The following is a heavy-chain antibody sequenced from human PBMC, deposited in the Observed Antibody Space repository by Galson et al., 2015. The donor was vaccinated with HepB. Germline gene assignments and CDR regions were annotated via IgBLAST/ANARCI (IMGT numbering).Heavy chain of an antibody. CDR2: MNPNSGNT. J-gene: IGHJ5*02. CDR3: ARLVAWGNWFDP. CDR1: GYTFTSYD. Sequence: SVKVSCKASGYTFTSYDINWVRQATGQGLEWMGWMNPNSGNTGYAQKFQGRVTMTRNTSISTAYMELSSLRSEDTAVYYCARLVAWGNWFDPWGQVTLVTVSS. V-gene: IGHV1-8*01. D-gene: IGHD2-8*02.